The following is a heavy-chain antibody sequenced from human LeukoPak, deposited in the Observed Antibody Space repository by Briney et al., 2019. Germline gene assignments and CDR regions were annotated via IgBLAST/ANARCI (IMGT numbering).Heavy chain of an antibody. CDR2: IYYSGST. Sequence: SETLSLTCTVSGGSISSYYWSWIRQPPGKGLEWIGYIYYSGSTNYNPSLKSRVTISVDTSKNQFSLKLSSVTAADTAVYYCARVPRSYPCFDPWGQGTLVTVSS. D-gene: IGHD1-26*01. J-gene: IGHJ5*02. CDR1: GGSISSYY. V-gene: IGHV4-59*01. CDR3: ARVPRSYPCFDP.